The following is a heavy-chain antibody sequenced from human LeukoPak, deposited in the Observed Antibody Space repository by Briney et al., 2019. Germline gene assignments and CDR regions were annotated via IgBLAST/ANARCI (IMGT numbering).Heavy chain of an antibody. V-gene: IGHV4-61*02. Sequence: SETLSLTCTVSGGSISSGSYYWSWIRQPAGKGLEWIGRIYTSGSTNYNPSLKSRVTISVDTSKNQFSLKLSSVTAADTAVYYCARRRGSGSYYGRGTFDYWGQGTLVTVSS. CDR3: ARRRGSGSYYGRGTFDY. J-gene: IGHJ4*02. CDR1: GGSISSGSYY. CDR2: IYTSGST. D-gene: IGHD3-10*01.